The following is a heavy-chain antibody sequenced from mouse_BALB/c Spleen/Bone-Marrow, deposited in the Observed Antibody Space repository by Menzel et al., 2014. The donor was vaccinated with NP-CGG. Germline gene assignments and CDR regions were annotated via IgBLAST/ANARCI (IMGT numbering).Heavy chain of an antibody. CDR2: ISSGGHDT. V-gene: IGHV5-6-4*01. CDR1: GFTFSSYS. CDR3: SKDGGYDYSYYFDY. D-gene: IGHD2-4*01. J-gene: IGHJ2*01. Sequence: LQQSGGGLVKPGGSLKLSCAASGFTFSSYSMSWVRQTPEKRLERVATISSGGHDTYYPDSVKGRFTISRDNAKNTLYLQMSSLKSEDTAVYYCSKDGGYDYSYYFDYWGQGTTLTVSS.